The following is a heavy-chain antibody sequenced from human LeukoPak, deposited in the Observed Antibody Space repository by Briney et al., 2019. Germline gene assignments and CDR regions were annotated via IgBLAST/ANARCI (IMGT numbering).Heavy chain of an antibody. CDR3: AKGISSSWYIVDY. V-gene: IGHV3-9*01. J-gene: IGHJ4*02. CDR2: ISWNSGSI. CDR1: GFTFSSYA. Sequence: PGGSLRLSCAASGFTFSSYAMHWVRQAPGKGLEWVSGISWNSGSIGYADSVKGRFTISRDNAKNSLYLQMNSLRAEDTALYYCAKGISSSWYIVDYWGQGTLVTVSS. D-gene: IGHD6-13*01.